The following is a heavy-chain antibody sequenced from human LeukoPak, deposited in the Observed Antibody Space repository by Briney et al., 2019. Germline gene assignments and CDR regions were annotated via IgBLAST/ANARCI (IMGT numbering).Heavy chain of an antibody. CDR3: ARPQDGYNAFYY. CDR1: GFTFSSNW. J-gene: IGHJ4*02. V-gene: IGHV3-74*01. D-gene: IGHD5-24*01. CDR2: INSDGSSR. Sequence: GGSLRLSCVASGFTFSSNWMHWVRQAPGEGLVWVSRINSDGSSRSYADSVKGRFTISRDNAKNTLYLQMDSLRAEDAAVYYCARPQDGYNAFYYWGQGTLVTVSS.